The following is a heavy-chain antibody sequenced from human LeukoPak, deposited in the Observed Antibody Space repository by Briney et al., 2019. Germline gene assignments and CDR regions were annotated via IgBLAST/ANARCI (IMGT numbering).Heavy chain of an antibody. CDR3: ARGRAVDYCGGDCYTPRGSFGDHPFGP. CDR1: GGSFSGYY. V-gene: IGHV4-34*01. D-gene: IGHD2-21*02. J-gene: IGHJ5*02. CDR2: INHSGST. Sequence: LETLSLTCAVYGGSFSGYYWSWIRQPPGKGLEWIGEINHSGSTNYNPSLKRRVTISVDTSKNQFSLKLSSVTAADTAVYYCARGRAVDYCGGDCYTPRGSFGDHPFGPWGQGTLVTVSS.